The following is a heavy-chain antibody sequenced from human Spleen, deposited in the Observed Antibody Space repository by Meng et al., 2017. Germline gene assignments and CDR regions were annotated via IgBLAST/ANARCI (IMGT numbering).Heavy chain of an antibody. CDR3: AREIYSSFDF. V-gene: IGHV3-21*01. J-gene: IGHJ4*02. CDR1: GFTLSTYD. CDR2: ITGRSSYI. D-gene: IGHD6-13*01. Sequence: GEVVGSGGGLVHPGSSLRLSCAACGFTLSTYDMPWVRQAPGKGLEWVSSITGRSSYIYYSDSVKGRFTISRDNAKNSLYLQMNSLRAEDTAVYYCAREIYSSFDFWGQGTLVTVSS.